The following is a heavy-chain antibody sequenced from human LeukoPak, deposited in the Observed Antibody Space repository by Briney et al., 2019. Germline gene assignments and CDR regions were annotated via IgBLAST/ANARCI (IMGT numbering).Heavy chain of an antibody. V-gene: IGHV3-11*01. D-gene: IGHD5-18*01. CDR1: GFTFSDYY. CDR3: ARGVQLWFWPDYYYGMDV. J-gene: IGHJ6*02. CDR2: ISSSGSTI. Sequence: GGSLRLSCAASGFTFSDYYMSWIRQAPGKGLEWVSYISSSGSTIYYADSVKGRFTISRDNAKNSLYLQMNSLRAEDTAVYYCARGVQLWFWPDYYYGMDVWGQGTTVTVSS.